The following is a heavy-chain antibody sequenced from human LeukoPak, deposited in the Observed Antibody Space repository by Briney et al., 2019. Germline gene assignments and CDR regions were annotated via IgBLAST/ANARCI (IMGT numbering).Heavy chain of an antibody. J-gene: IGHJ4*02. V-gene: IGHV3-11*01. Sequence: GGSLRLSCEASGFTFSDSYMSWLRQPPGKGLESISYIGPSGNFINYADSVKGRFTISRDNAKKSLYLQINSLRAEDTAVYYCARDDALIVGATTPLDYWGQGTLVTVSS. D-gene: IGHD1-26*01. CDR1: GFTFSDSY. CDR3: ARDDALIVGATTPLDY. CDR2: IGPSGNFI.